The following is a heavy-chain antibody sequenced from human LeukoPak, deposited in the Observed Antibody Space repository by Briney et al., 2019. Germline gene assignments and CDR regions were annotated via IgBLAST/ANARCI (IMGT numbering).Heavy chain of an antibody. CDR3: ASLGNYDILTGYYENY. Sequence: PGGSLRLSCAASGFTFSSYWMSWVRQAPGKGLEWVANIKRDGSEKYYVDSVKGRFTISRDNAKNSLYLQMNSLRAEDTAVYYCASLGNYDILTGYYENYWGQGTLVTVSS. V-gene: IGHV3-7*01. J-gene: IGHJ4*02. D-gene: IGHD3-9*01. CDR2: IKRDGSEK. CDR1: GFTFSSYW.